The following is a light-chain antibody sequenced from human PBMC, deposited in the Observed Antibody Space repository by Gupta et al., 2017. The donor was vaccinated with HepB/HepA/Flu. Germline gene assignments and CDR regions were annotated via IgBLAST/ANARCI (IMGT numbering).Light chain of an antibody. J-gene: IGLJ3*02. CDR1: SSDVGGYNY. Sequence: QSALTQPPSASGSPGQSVTISCTGTSSDVGGYNYVSWYQQHPGKAPKLMIYEVSKRPSGVPDLFPGSKSGDTASLTVSGLQAEDEDDYYCSSYAGSKMVFGGGTKLTVL. V-gene: IGLV2-8*01. CDR2: EVS. CDR3: SSYAGSKMV.